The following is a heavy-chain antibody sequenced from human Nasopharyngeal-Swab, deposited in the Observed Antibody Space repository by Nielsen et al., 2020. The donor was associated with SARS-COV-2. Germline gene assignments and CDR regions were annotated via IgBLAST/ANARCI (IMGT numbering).Heavy chain of an antibody. CDR2: IDYSGST. D-gene: IGHD1-7*01. CDR1: GGSISSGDYY. Sequence: SETLSLTCTVSGGSISSGDYYWSWIRQPPGKGLEWIGYIDYSGSTYYNPSLKSRVTISVDTSKNQFSLKLSSVTAADTAVYYCARVPKLPNLNYYYYYMDVWGKGTTVTVSS. CDR3: ARVPKLPNLNYYYYYMDV. J-gene: IGHJ6*03. V-gene: IGHV4-30-4*08.